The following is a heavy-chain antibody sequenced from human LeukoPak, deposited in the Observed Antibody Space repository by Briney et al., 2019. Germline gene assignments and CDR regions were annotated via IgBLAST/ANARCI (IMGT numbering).Heavy chain of an antibody. V-gene: IGHV3-21*01. CDR2: ISSGSSYI. J-gene: IGHJ4*02. D-gene: IGHD6-13*01. CDR1: GSTFSSYS. Sequence: GGSLRLSCAASGSTFSSYSMNWVRQAPGKGLEWVSSISSGSSYIYYADSVKGRFTISRDNAKNSLYLQMNSLRAEDTAVYYCLYSSSFDYWGQGTLVSVSS. CDR3: LYSSSFDY.